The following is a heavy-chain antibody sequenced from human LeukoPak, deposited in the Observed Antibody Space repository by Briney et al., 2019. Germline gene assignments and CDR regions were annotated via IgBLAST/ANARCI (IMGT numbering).Heavy chain of an antibody. J-gene: IGHJ4*02. CDR1: GFTFSNYA. D-gene: IGHD3-9*01. V-gene: IGHV3-23*01. CDR2: ITGSGGNA. Sequence: GGSLRLSCAASGFTFSNYAMSWVRQAPGKGLEWVSAITGSGGNAYYADSVKGRFTISRDNSKNTVFLQMNSLRAEDTAVYYCAKWGDYDVLTGYYVSDYWGQGTLVTVSS. CDR3: AKWGDYDVLTGYYVSDY.